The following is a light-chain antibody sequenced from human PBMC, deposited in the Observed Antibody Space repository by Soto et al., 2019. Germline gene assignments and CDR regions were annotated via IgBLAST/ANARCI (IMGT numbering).Light chain of an antibody. CDR1: QSVSSSC. CDR2: VAS. Sequence: EIVLTQSPGTLSLSPGERATLSCRASQSVSSSCLAWYQQKPGQAPRLLIYVASSRATGIPDRFSGSGSGTDFTLTISRLEPEDFAVYYCQQDGSSPPYTFGQGTKLEIK. J-gene: IGKJ2*01. V-gene: IGKV3-20*01. CDR3: QQDGSSPPYT.